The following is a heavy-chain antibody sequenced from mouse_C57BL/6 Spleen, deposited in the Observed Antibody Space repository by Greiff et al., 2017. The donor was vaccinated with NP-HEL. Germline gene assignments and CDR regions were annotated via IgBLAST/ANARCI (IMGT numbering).Heavy chain of an antibody. CDR1: GYTFTDYN. CDR2: INPNNGGT. J-gene: IGHJ3*01. Sequence: VQLKQSGPELVKPGASVKIPCKASGYTFTDYNMDWVKQSHGKSLEWIGDINPNNGGTIYNQKFKGKATLTVDKSSSTAYMELRSLTSEDTAVYYCARRERDYYGSSSFAYWGQGTLVTVSA. CDR3: ARRERDYYGSSSFAY. V-gene: IGHV1-18*01. D-gene: IGHD1-1*01.